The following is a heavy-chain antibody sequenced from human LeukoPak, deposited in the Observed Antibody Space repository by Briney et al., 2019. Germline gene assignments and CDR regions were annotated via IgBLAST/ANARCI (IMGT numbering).Heavy chain of an antibody. V-gene: IGHV4-34*01. D-gene: IGHD5-12*01. J-gene: IGHJ4*02. CDR2: INHSGST. Sequence: PSETLSLTCAVYGGSFSGYYWSWIRQPPGKGLEWIGEINHSGSTNYNPSLKSRVTISVDTSKNQFSLKLSSVTAADTAVYYCARVGYSGWNLEYWGQGTLVTVSS. CDR1: GGSFSGYY. CDR3: ARVGYSGWNLEY.